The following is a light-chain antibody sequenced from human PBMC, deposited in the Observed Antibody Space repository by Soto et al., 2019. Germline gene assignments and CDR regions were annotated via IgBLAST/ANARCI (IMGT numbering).Light chain of an antibody. V-gene: IGKV1-39*01. J-gene: IGKJ2*01. Sequence: DIQMTQSPSSLSASIGDTSTISCRASQNIERYLNWYQRKEGRAPQLLMFAAANLASGVRSRFRGSGSGTDFTLTMSSLQPEDFATYCCQETHSTIHSFGKGTTVDIK. CDR3: QETHSTIHS. CDR1: QNIERY. CDR2: AAA.